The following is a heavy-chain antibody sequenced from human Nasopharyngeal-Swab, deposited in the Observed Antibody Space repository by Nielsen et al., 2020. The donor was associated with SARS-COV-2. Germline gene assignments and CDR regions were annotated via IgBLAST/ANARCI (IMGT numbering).Heavy chain of an antibody. V-gene: IGHV1-18*04. Sequence: ASVKVSCKASGYTFTSYGISWVRQAPGQGLEWMGWISAYNGNTNYAQKLQGRVTMTTDTSTSTAYMELSSLRSEDTAVYYCASFGGSYRYFDYWGQGTLVTVSS. CDR1: GYTFTSYG. CDR3: ASFGGSYRYFDY. D-gene: IGHD1-26*01. J-gene: IGHJ4*02. CDR2: ISAYNGNT.